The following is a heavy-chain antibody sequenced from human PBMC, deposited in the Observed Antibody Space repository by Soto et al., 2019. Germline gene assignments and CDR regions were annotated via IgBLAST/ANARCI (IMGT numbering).Heavy chain of an antibody. CDR1: GGSISSSSYY. J-gene: IGHJ3*01. V-gene: IGHV4-39*01. D-gene: IGHD3-22*01. Sequence: QLQLQESGPGLVRPSETLSLTCTVSGGSISSSSYYWGWIRQPPGKGLEWIGSIYSSGSTYYNPSHKSRVTISVDTSKNQFSLKLSSVTAADTAVHYCATPVSSGYQAFEVWGQGTMVTVSS. CDR2: IYSSGST. CDR3: ATPVSSGYQAFEV.